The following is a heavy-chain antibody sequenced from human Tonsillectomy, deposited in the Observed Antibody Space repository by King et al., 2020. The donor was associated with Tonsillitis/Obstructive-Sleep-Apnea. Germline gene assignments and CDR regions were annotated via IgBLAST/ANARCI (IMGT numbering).Heavy chain of an antibody. J-gene: IGHJ4*02. D-gene: IGHD3-3*01. CDR1: RFTFTTYA. V-gene: IGHV3-23*04. Sequence: EVQLVQSGGGLVQPGGSLRLSCAASRFTFTTYAMSWVRQAPGKGLEWVSGISSSGGITYYADSVKGRFTISRDNSKNTVYLQMNSLRAEDTAVYYCAKEGAIFGVEPDYFHYWGQGTLVTVSS. CDR2: ISSSGGIT. CDR3: AKEGAIFGVEPDYFHY.